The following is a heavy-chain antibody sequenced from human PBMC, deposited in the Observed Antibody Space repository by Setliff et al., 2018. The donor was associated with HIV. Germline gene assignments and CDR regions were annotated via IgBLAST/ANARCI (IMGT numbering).Heavy chain of an antibody. CDR1: VGIFNTYG. D-gene: IGHD6-19*01. V-gene: IGHV1-18*01. CDR3: ARLGSGWSDSYYYAMDV. Sequence: ASVKVSCKASVGIFNTYGMNWVRQAPGHGLEWMGWISPYNGHTSFTQKFQGRVTMTTDTSTSTAYMEPRSLRSDDTAVYYCARLGSGWSDSYYYAMDVWGQGTTVTVS. J-gene: IGHJ6*02. CDR2: ISPYNGHT.